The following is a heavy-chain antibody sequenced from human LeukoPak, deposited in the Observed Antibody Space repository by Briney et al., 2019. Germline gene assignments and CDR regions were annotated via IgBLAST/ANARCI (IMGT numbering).Heavy chain of an antibody. V-gene: IGHV4-4*07. D-gene: IGHD6-19*01. CDR3: ARGTSSGWYGY. Sequence: SETLSLTCTVSGGSISSYYWSWIRQPAGKGLEWNGRIYTSGSTNYNPSLKIRVTISVDTSKNQFSLKLSSVTAADTAVYYCARGTSSGWYGYWGQGTLVTVSS. CDR2: IYTSGST. CDR1: GGSISSYY. J-gene: IGHJ4*02.